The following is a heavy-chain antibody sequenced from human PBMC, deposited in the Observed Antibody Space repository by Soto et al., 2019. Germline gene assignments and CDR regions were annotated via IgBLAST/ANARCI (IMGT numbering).Heavy chain of an antibody. V-gene: IGHV1-2*02. Sequence: ASVKVSCKASGYTFTGYYMHWVRQAPGQGLEWMGWINPNSGGTNYAQKFQGRVTMTRDTSISRAYMELSRLRSDDTAVYYCARVGGRQWLVLNYWGQGTLVTVSS. D-gene: IGHD6-19*01. CDR2: INPNSGGT. J-gene: IGHJ4*02. CDR1: GYTFTGYY. CDR3: ARVGGRQWLVLNY.